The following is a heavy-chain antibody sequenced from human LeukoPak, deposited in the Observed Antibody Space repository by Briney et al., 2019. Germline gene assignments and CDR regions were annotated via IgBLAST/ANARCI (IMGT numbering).Heavy chain of an antibody. J-gene: IGHJ4*02. Sequence: SETLPLTCTVPGGSISSYYWSWIRQPPGKGLEWIGYIYYSGSTNYNPSLKSRVTISVDTSKNQFSLKLSSVTAADTAVYYCARRNVYSSSWDYFDYWGQGTLVTVSS. CDR2: IYYSGST. D-gene: IGHD6-13*01. CDR1: GGSISSYY. V-gene: IGHV4-59*08. CDR3: ARRNVYSSSWDYFDY.